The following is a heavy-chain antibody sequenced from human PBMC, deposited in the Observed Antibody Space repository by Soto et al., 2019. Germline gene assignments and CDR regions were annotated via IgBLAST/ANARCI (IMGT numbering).Heavy chain of an antibody. V-gene: IGHV3-74*01. CDR2: INSYGSST. CDR1: AFTFSRYW. J-gene: IGHJ3*02. Sequence: VGSLRLSCASSAFTFSRYWMHCVRQSPGKCLVWVSRINSYGSSTDYADSVKGRFTISRDNAKNTLSLQMNSLRVEDTAVYYCARGWIGDPNDAFAIWGKGTIVT. CDR3: ARGWIGDPNDAFAI. D-gene: IGHD2-2*03.